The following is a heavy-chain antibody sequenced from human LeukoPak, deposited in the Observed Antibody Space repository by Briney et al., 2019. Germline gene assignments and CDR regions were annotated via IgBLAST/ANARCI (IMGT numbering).Heavy chain of an antibody. CDR2: IYYSGST. D-gene: IGHD3-10*01. V-gene: IGHV4-30-4*07. CDR3: ARSQFYGSGSYQGRWFDP. CDR1: GGSISSGDYS. J-gene: IGHJ5*02. Sequence: SETLSLTCAVSGGSISSGDYSWSCIRQPPGKGLEWIGNIYYSGSTYYNPSLKSRVNISVDTSKNQFSLKLTSVTAADTAVYSCARSQFYGSGSYQGRWFDPWGQGTLVTVSS.